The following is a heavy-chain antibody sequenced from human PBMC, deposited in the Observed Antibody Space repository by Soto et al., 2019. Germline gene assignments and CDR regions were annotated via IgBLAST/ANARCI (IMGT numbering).Heavy chain of an antibody. D-gene: IGHD3-22*01. V-gene: IGHV1-69*01. Sequence: QVQLVQSGAEVKKPGSSVKVSCKASGGTFSSYAISWVRQAPGQGLEWMGGIIPIFGTANYAQKFQGRVTITADESTSTAYMELSSLRSEDTAVYYCARVGEGSYYESPAPRAFDPWGQGTLVTVSS. J-gene: IGHJ5*02. CDR1: GGTFSSYA. CDR3: ARVGEGSYYESPAPRAFDP. CDR2: IIPIFGTA.